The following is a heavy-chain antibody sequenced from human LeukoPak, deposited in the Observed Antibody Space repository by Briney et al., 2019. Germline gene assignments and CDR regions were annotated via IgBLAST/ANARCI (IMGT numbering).Heavy chain of an antibody. Sequence: PSETLSLTCTVSGGSISSYFWNWMRQSPGKGLEWIGKTFYRGSTNYNPSLKSRVTMSIDTSKNQFSLKLSSVTAADTAVYYCARASYSSSWIHLWGQGTLVTVSS. V-gene: IGHV4-59*12. J-gene: IGHJ4*02. D-gene: IGHD6-13*01. CDR3: ARASYSSSWIHL. CDR1: GGSISSYF. CDR2: TFYRGST.